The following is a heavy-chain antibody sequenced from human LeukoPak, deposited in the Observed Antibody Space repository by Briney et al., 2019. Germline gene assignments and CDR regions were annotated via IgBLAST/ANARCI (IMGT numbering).Heavy chain of an antibody. CDR1: GFTFSSYG. CDR3: VRVAAPGIVSKTYFDY. CDR2: INWSGGST. D-gene: IGHD1-26*01. J-gene: IGHJ4*02. Sequence: AGGSLRPSCAASGFTFSSYGMSWVRQGPGKGLEWVSDINWSGGSTGYVDSVKGRFTISRDNAKNSLSLQMNSLRAEDTAFYYCVRVAAPGIVSKTYFDYWGQGTLVTVSS. V-gene: IGHV3-20*04.